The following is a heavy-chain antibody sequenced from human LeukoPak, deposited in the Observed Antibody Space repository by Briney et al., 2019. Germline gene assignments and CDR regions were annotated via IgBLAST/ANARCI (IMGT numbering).Heavy chain of an antibody. Sequence: NPSETLSLTCAVYGGSFSGYYWSWIRQPPGKGLEWIGEINHSGSTNYNPSLKSRVTISVDTSKNQFPLKLSSVTAADTAVYYCARHGVHYYGSGSYIYNWFDPWGQGTLVTVSS. D-gene: IGHD3-10*01. J-gene: IGHJ5*02. V-gene: IGHV4-34*01. CDR1: GGSFSGYY. CDR3: ARHGVHYYGSGSYIYNWFDP. CDR2: INHSGST.